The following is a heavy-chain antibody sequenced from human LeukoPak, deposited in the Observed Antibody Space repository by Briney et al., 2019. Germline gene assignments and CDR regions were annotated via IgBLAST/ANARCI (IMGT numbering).Heavy chain of an antibody. J-gene: IGHJ4*02. Sequence: GASVKVSCKASGYTFTSYYMHWVRQAPGQGLEWMGIINPSGGSTSYAQKFQGRVTMTRDTSTSTVYMELSSLRSEDTAVYYCARDPSDYGALSYYFDYWGQGTLVTVSS. CDR1: GYTFTSYY. CDR3: ARDPSDYGALSYYFDY. CDR2: INPSGGST. V-gene: IGHV1-46*01. D-gene: IGHD4-17*01.